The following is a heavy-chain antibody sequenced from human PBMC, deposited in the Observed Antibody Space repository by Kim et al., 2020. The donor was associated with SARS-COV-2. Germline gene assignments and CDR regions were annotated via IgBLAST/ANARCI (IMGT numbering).Heavy chain of an antibody. CDR3: AGLPIGVPGFELDH. CDR2: ILYTGTA. D-gene: IGHD3-22*01. J-gene: IGHJ4*02. CDR1: GGSIRNRNYY. V-gene: IGHV4-39*01. Sequence: SETLSLTCTVSGGSIRNRNYYWGWIRQPPGKGLEWIGHILYTGTAYYNPSLKSRVIMSVDTSKNQFSLNLSSVTAADTDVYFCAGLPIGVPGFELDHWGQGTLVTVS.